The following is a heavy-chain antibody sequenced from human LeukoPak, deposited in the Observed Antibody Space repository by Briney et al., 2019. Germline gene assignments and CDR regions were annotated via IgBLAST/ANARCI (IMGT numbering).Heavy chain of an antibody. CDR2: ISAYNGNT. V-gene: IGHV1-18*01. Sequence: ASVKVSCKASGYTFTSYGISWVRQAPGQGLEWMGRISAYNGNTNYAQKLQGRVTMTTDTSTRTAYMELRSLRSDDTAVYYCARNSPAGDSSGPYRFDPWGQGTLVTVSS. CDR1: GYTFTSYG. J-gene: IGHJ5*02. D-gene: IGHD3-22*01. CDR3: ARNSPAGDSSGPYRFDP.